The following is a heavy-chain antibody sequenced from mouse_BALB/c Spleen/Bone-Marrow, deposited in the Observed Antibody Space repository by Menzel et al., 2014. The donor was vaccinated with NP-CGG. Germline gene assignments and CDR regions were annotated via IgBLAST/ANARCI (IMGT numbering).Heavy chain of an antibody. CDR2: FSSGGNI. CDR1: GFTLSSYA. Sequence: EVMLVESGGGLVKPGGSLKLSCAASGFTLSSYAMSWVRQTPEKRLEWVASFSSGGNIYHPDSVKGRFTISRGNVRNILYLQMSSLRSEDTAMYYCARGGLVRGYGMDYWGQGTSVTVSS. CDR3: ARGGLVRGYGMDY. V-gene: IGHV5-6-5*01. J-gene: IGHJ4*01. D-gene: IGHD1-1*01.